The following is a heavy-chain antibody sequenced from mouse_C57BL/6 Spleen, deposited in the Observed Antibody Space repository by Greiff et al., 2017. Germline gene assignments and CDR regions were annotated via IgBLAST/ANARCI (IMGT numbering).Heavy chain of an antibody. CDR2: IDPETGGT. D-gene: IGHD2-4*01. V-gene: IGHV1-15*01. CDR1: GYTFTDYE. CDR3: TRSDYDDGMDY. J-gene: IGHJ4*01. Sequence: QVQLQQSGAELVRPGASVTLSCKASGYTFTDYEMHWVKQTPVHGLEWIGAIDPETGGTAYNQKFKGKAILTADKSSSTAYMELRSLTSEDSAVYYCTRSDYDDGMDYWGQGTSVTVSS.